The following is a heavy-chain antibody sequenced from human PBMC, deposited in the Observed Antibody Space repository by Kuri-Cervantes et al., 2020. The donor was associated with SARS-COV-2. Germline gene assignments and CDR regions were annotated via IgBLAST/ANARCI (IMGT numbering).Heavy chain of an antibody. CDR2: IYYSGSN. D-gene: IGHD2-21*02. CDR3: ARVAAYCGGDCYSRGAFYI. J-gene: IGHJ3*02. CDR1: GGSISSYY. V-gene: IGHV4-59*01. Sequence: SETLSLTCTVSGGSISSYYLSWIRQPPGKGLEWIGYIYYSGSNNYNPSLKSRVTISVDTSKNQFSLKLSSVTAADTAVYYCARVAAYCGGDCYSRGAFYIWGQGTMVTVSS.